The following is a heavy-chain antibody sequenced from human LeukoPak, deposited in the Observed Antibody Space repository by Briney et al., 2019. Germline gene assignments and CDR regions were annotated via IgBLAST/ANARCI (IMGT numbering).Heavy chain of an antibody. Sequence: PSETLSLTCTVSGGFISGYDWSWIRQPPGKGLDWIGYIYYNGRTNYNPSLKSRVTISEDKSKDQFPLKLNSVTAADTAVYYCARGHYYGSGSYRFDPWGQGTLVIVSS. D-gene: IGHD3-10*01. J-gene: IGHJ5*02. CDR1: GGFISGYD. CDR3: ARGHYYGSGSYRFDP. V-gene: IGHV4-59*01. CDR2: IYYNGRT.